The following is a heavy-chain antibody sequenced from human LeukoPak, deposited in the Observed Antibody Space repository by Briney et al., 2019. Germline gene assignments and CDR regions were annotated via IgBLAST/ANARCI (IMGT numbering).Heavy chain of an antibody. CDR3: AKSAHYCSSTSCYSYYYGMDV. CDR1: GFTFSSYA. J-gene: IGHJ6*02. V-gene: IGHV3-9*01. D-gene: IGHD2-2*01. Sequence: GGSLRLSCAASGFTFSSYAMHWVRQAPGKGLEWVSGISWNSGSIGYADSVKGRFTISRDNAKNSLYLQMNSLRAEDTALYYCAKSAHYCSSTSCYSYYYGMDVWGQGTTVTVSS. CDR2: ISWNSGSI.